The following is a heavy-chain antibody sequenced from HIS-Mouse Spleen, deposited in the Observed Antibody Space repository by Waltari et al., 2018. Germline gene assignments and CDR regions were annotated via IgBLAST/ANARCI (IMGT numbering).Heavy chain of an antibody. D-gene: IGHD2-21*02. CDR2: IYYSGST. Sequence: QLQLQESGPGLVKPSETLSLTCTVSGGSISSSSYYWGWIRQPPGKGLEWIGSIYYSGSTSYNPSLKSRVTLSVDTSKNQFSLKLSSVTAADTAVYYCASFARYGGNSGEYFDYWGQGTLVTVSS. J-gene: IGHJ4*02. CDR3: ASFARYGGNSGEYFDY. V-gene: IGHV4-39*07. CDR1: GGSISSSSYY.